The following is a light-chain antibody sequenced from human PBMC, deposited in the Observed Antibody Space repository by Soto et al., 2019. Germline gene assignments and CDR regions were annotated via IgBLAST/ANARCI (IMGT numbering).Light chain of an antibody. J-gene: IGKJ5*01. CDR2: DAS. V-gene: IGKV3-15*01. CDR3: QQYIKWPIT. Sequence: EIVMTHSPGTLSVSPGERATLSFSPSQSVSSNLAWYQQKPGQAPRLLISDASTRATGIPARFSGSGSGTEFTLTVSSLQSEDFAVYYCQQYIKWPITFGQGTRLEI. CDR1: QSVSSN.